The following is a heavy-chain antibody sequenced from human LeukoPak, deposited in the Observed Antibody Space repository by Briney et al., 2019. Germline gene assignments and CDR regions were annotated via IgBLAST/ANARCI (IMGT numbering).Heavy chain of an antibody. CDR3: ARDLGIAAAYHAFDI. J-gene: IGHJ3*02. V-gene: IGHV3-21*01. D-gene: IGHD6-13*01. CDR1: GFTFSSYS. Sequence: PGGSLRLSCAASGFTFSSYSMNWVRQAPGKGLEWVSSISSSSSYIYYADSVKGRFTISRDNAKNSLYLQMNSLRAEDTAVYYCARDLGIAAAYHAFDIWGQGTMVTVSS. CDR2: ISSSSSYI.